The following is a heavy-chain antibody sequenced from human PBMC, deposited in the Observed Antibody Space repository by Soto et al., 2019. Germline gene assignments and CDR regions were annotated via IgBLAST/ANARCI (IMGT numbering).Heavy chain of an antibody. CDR2: INHSGST. D-gene: IGHD3-3*01. CDR1: VGSFIGYY. Sequence: PSETLSLTCAFYVGSFIGYYWSWIRQPPGKGLEWIGEINHSGSTNYNPSLKSRVTISVDTSKNQFSLKLSSVTAADTAVYYCARGRQYDFWSGYYTDRAWFDPWGQGTLVTVSS. J-gene: IGHJ5*02. V-gene: IGHV4-34*01. CDR3: ARGRQYDFWSGYYTDRAWFDP.